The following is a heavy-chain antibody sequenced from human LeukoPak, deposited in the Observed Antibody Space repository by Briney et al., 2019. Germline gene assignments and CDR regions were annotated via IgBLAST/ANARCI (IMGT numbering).Heavy chain of an antibody. J-gene: IGHJ5*02. CDR1: GYTFTGYY. V-gene: IGHV1-2*02. CDR2: INPNSGGT. CDR3: ARGWAVAGTGKTEWFDP. D-gene: IGHD6-19*01. Sequence: GASVKVSCKASGYTFTGYYMHWVRQAPGQGLEWMGWINPNSGGTNYAQKFQGRVTMTRDTSISTAYMELSRLRSDDTAVYYCARGWAVAGTGKTEWFDPWGQGTLVTVSS.